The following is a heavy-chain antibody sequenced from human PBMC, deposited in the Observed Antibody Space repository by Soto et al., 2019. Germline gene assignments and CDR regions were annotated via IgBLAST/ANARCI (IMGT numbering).Heavy chain of an antibody. CDR1: WGTFSNFA. CDR2: IIPVFGTP. V-gene: IGHV1-69*13. Sequence: SVNVSCKASWGTFSNFAISLVRQAPGQGLEWMGGIIPVFGTPNYSQKFQDRSTITADESASTAYMELSNLGSKDTAVYYCASGRDGYFYFEYWGQGTLVTVSS. CDR3: ASGRDGYFYFEY. D-gene: IGHD3-22*01. J-gene: IGHJ4*02.